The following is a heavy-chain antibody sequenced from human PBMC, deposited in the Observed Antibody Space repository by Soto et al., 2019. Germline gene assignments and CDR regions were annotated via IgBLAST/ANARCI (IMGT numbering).Heavy chain of an antibody. D-gene: IGHD5-18*01. Sequence: KPSETLSLTCTVSGDSVTSDSYYWTWIRQPPGKGLEWIGYISSSGATKYNPSLKSRVTISLDTSSNQFSLKLTSVTAADTAVYYCARDIRGYSRAFDYWGQGTLVTVSS. CDR3: ARDIRGYSRAFDY. CDR2: ISSSGAT. J-gene: IGHJ4*02. V-gene: IGHV4-61*01. CDR1: GDSVTSDSYY.